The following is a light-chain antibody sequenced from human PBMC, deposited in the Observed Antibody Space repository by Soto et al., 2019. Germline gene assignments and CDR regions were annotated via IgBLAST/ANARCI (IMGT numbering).Light chain of an antibody. CDR3: QQYDNPPYT. J-gene: IGKJ2*01. CDR1: QDISDY. CDR2: GAS. V-gene: IGKV1-33*01. Sequence: DIQMTQSPSSLSASIGNRVTITCQASQDISDYLNWCQQKPGEAPKLLIYGASNLETGVPSRFSGSGSWTDFTFTISSLQPEDIATYYCQQYDNPPYTFGQGTKLEIK.